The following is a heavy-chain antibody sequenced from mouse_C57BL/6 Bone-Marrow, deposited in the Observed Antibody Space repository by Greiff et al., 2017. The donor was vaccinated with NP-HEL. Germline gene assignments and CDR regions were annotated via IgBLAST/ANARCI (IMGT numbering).Heavy chain of an antibody. CDR3: ARTGVSGVYWYFDV. CDR1: GYTFTDYN. Sequence: EVQLQQSGPELVKPGASVKMSCKASGYTFTDYNMHWVKQSHGKSLEWIGYINPNNGGTSYNQKFKGKATLTVNKSSSTAYMELRSLTSEDSAVYYCARTGVSGVYWYFDVWGTGTTVTVSS. J-gene: IGHJ1*03. D-gene: IGHD4-1*01. CDR2: INPNNGGT. V-gene: IGHV1-22*01.